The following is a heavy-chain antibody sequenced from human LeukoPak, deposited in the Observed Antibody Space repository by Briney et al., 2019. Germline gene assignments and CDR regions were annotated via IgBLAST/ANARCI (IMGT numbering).Heavy chain of an antibody. J-gene: IGHJ4*02. CDR1: GYTFTSNY. CDR2: IYPRDGST. V-gene: IGHV1-46*01. CDR3: ARDQEGFDY. Sequence: ASAKVSCKASGYTFTSNYIHWVRQAPGQGLEWMGMIYPRDGSTSYAQKFQGRVTVTRDTSTSTVHTELSGLRSEDTAVYYCARDQEGFDYWGQGTLVTVSS.